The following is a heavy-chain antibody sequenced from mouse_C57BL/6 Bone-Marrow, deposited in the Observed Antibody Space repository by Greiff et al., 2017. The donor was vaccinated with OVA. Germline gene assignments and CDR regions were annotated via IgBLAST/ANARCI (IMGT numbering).Heavy chain of an antibody. CDR1: GFTFSSYA. J-gene: IGHJ4*01. CDR2: ISDGGSYT. Sequence: VMLVESGGGLVKPGGSLKLSCAASGFTFSSYAMSWVRQTPEKRLEWVATISDGGSYTYYPDNVKGRFTISRDNAKNNLYLQMSHLKSEDTAMYYCARLGDYDVFYAMDYWGQGTSVTVSS. CDR3: ARLGDYDVFYAMDY. V-gene: IGHV5-4*03. D-gene: IGHD2-4*01.